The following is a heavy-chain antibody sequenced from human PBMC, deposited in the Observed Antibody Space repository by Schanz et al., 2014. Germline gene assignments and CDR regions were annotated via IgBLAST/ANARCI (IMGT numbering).Heavy chain of an antibody. J-gene: IGHJ3*02. V-gene: IGHV3-23*04. CDR2: ISGSGGST. CDR1: GLIFSTYT. Sequence: EVHLVESGGGLVQPGGSLRLSCTTSGLIFSTYTLNWVRQAPGKGLEWVSAISGSGGSTVYADSVKGRFTISRDNSNNTVFLQMNSLRAEDTAVYYCAKDFFIGVARGVIISHDAIDIWGQGTKVTVSS. CDR3: AKDFFIGVARGVIISHDAIDI. D-gene: IGHD3-10*01.